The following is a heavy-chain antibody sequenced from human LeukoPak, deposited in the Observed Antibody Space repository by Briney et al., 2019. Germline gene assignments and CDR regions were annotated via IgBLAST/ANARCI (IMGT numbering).Heavy chain of an antibody. CDR3: ARARYSSSMFVDY. Sequence: KPGGSLRLSCAASGFTFSSYAMSWVRQAPGKGLEWVSSISSSDYIYYADSVKGRFTVSRDNGKNSLFLQMNSLRAEDTALYYCARARYSSSMFVDYWGQGTLVTVSS. CDR1: GFTFSSYA. CDR2: ISSSDYI. J-gene: IGHJ4*02. D-gene: IGHD6-6*01. V-gene: IGHV3-21*01.